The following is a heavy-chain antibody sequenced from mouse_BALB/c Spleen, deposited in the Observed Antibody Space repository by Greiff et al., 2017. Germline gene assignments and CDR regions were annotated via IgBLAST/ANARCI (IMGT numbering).Heavy chain of an antibody. V-gene: IGHV5-17*02. CDR1: GFTFSSFG. Sequence: EVKLVESGGGLVQPGGSRKLSCAASGFTFSSFGMHWVRQAPEKGLEWVAYISSGSSTIYYADTVKGRFTISRDNPKNTLFLHMTSLRSEDTAMYYCAATMTKRYAMDYWGQGTSVTVSS. CDR3: AATMTKRYAMDY. CDR2: ISSGSSTI. J-gene: IGHJ4*01. D-gene: IGHD2-4*01.